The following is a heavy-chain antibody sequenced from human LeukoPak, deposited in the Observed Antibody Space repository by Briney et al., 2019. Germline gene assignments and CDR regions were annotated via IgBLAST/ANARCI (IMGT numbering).Heavy chain of an antibody. CDR1: GFTFSSYE. V-gene: IGHV3-48*03. CDR2: ISSSGSTI. J-gene: IGHJ3*02. CDR3: ARVGDALDI. Sequence: GGSLRLSCAASGFTFSSYEMNWVRQAPGKGLEWVSYISSSGSTIYHADSVKGRFTISRDNAKNSLYLQMNSLRAEDTAVYYCARVGDALDIWGQGTMVTVSS.